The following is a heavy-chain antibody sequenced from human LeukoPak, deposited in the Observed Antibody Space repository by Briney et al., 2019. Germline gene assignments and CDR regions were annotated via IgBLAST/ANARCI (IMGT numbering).Heavy chain of an antibody. CDR2: IRAYNGNT. V-gene: IGHV1-18*04. D-gene: IGHD1-1*01. CDR1: GYTFTSYG. Sequence: ASVKVSCKASGYTFTSYGISWVQQAPGQGLEWMGWIRAYNGNTNFAQKLQGRVTMTTDTSTSTAYMAASRLSSDQTAVYCCARDRGPTLDVWACDIWGQGTMVTVSS. J-gene: IGHJ3*02. CDR3: ARDRGPTLDVWACDI.